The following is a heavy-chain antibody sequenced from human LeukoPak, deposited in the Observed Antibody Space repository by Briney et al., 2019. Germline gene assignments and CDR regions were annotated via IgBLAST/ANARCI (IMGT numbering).Heavy chain of an antibody. CDR1: GYTFTSFE. D-gene: IGHD3-16*01. Sequence: ASVKVSCKVSGYTFTSFEINWVRQVTGQGLEWMGWMNPNTGNTGYAQKFQGRVTMTRDTSISTAYMELSGLTSDDTAVYYCTRGLTLIRGTPYYYYGMDVWGQGTTVTVSS. CDR3: TRGLTLIRGTPYYYYGMDV. J-gene: IGHJ6*02. V-gene: IGHV1-8*01. CDR2: MNPNTGNT.